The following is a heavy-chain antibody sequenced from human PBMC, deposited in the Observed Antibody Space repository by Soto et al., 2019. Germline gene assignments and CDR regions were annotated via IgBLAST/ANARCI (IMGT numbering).Heavy chain of an antibody. CDR3: ARAFYSGSYYDSLDY. J-gene: IGHJ4*02. CDR2: INPSGGST. D-gene: IGHD1-26*01. Sequence: GASVKVSCKASGYTFTSYYMHWVRQAPGQGLEWMGIINPSGGSTSYAQKFQGRVTMTRDTSTGTVYMELSSLRSEDTAVYYCARAFYSGSYYDSLDYWGQGTLVTVSS. V-gene: IGHV1-46*01. CDR1: GYTFTSYY.